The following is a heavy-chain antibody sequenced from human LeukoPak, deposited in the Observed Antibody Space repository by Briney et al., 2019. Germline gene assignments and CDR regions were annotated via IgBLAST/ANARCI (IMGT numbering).Heavy chain of an antibody. V-gene: IGHV1-18*01. CDR3: ARAQSGWYYFDY. D-gene: IGHD6-19*01. J-gene: IGHJ4*02. CDR2: ISAYNGNT. CDR1: GYTFISYG. Sequence: ASVKVSCKASGYTFISYGISWVRQAPGQGLEWMGWISAYNGNTNYAQKLQGRVTMTTDTSTSTAYMELRSLRSDDTAVYYCARAQSGWYYFDYWGQGTLVTVSS.